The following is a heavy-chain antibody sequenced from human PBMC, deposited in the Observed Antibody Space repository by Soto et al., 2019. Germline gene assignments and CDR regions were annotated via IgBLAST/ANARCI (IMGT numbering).Heavy chain of an antibody. CDR1: RGSISGGDYY. D-gene: IGHD3-22*01. CDR3: ARDGIDTSGYPTGYFDY. J-gene: IGHJ4*02. V-gene: IGHV4-30-4*01. CDR2: IYYRGSA. Sequence: QVQLQESGPGLVKPSQTLSLTCTVSRGSISGGDYYWSWLRQAPGKGLEWIGFIYYRGSAYYNPSLKSRVTISVDTSKNQVSLKLNSVTAADTAVYYCARDGIDTSGYPTGYFDYWGQGTLVTVSS.